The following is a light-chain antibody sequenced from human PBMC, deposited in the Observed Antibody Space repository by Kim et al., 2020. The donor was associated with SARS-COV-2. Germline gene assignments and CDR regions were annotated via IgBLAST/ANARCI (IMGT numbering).Light chain of an antibody. J-gene: IGKJ1*01. CDR1: QSISNY. V-gene: IGKV1-39*01. Sequence: ASVGDRVTITCRASQSISNYLTWYQQKPGKAPKLLIDTASSLQSGVPSRFSGRGSGTDFTLTISSLQPEDDATYYCQQSYSAPRTFGQGTKVDIK. CDR3: QQSYSAPRT. CDR2: TAS.